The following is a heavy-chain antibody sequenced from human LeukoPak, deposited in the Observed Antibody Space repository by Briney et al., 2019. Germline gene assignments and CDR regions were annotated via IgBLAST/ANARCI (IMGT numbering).Heavy chain of an antibody. CDR3: AKVLNYYGAFDI. Sequence: GGSLRLSCAASGFTFSSYSMNWVRQAPGKGLEWVSGISGSGITTYYANSVKGRLTISKDNSKNTLFLQMNNLRVEDTALYYCAKVLNYYGAFDIWGQGTMVTVSS. CDR1: GFTFSSYS. V-gene: IGHV3-23*01. CDR2: ISGSGITT. J-gene: IGHJ3*02. D-gene: IGHD3-10*01.